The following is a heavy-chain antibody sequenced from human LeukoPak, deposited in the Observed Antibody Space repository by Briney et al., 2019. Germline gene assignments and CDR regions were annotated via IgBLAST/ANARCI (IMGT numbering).Heavy chain of an antibody. CDR2: INHSGST. J-gene: IGHJ4*02. CDR1: GGSFSGYY. CDR3: ARGRGGVQLWYDY. Sequence: SETLSLTCAAYGGSFSGYYWSWIRQPPGKGLEWIGEINHSGSTNYNPSLKSRVTISVDTSKNQFSLKLSSVTAVDTAVYYCARGRGGVQLWYDYWGQGTLVTVSS. D-gene: IGHD5-18*01. V-gene: IGHV4-34*01.